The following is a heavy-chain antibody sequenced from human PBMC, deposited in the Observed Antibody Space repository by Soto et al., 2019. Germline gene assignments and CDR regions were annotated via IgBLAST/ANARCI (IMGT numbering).Heavy chain of an antibody. CDR1: GGSISSSSYY. CDR3: AREGGGYCSGGSCQVAY. V-gene: IGHV4-39*02. D-gene: IGHD2-15*01. J-gene: IGHJ4*02. CDR2: IYYRGNT. Sequence: QLQLQESGPGLVKPSETLSLTCTVSGGSISSSSYYWGWIRQPPGKGLEWIGSIYYRGNTYYNPSPKSRVTISIDTSKNQFSLKLSSVTAADTAVYYCAREGGGYCSGGSCQVAYWGQGTLVTVSS.